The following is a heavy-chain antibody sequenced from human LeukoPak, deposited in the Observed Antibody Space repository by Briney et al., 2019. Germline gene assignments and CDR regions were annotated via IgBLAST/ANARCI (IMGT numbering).Heavy chain of an antibody. CDR3: AREGYTSGWYKTDY. Sequence: PSETLSLTCTVSGGSLGGYYWSWIRQPPGQGLEWIGYIYYSGSTNYNPSLKSRVTMSVDTSKNQFSLRLSSVTAADTAVYYCAREGYTSGWYKTDYWGQGTLVTVSS. V-gene: IGHV4-59*01. CDR2: IYYSGST. D-gene: IGHD6-19*01. CDR1: GGSLGGYY. J-gene: IGHJ4*02.